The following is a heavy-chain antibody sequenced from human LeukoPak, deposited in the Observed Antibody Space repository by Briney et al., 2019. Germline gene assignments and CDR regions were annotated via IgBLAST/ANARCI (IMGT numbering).Heavy chain of an antibody. CDR1: GFTFSDYY. J-gene: IGHJ4*02. D-gene: IGHD5-12*01. Sequence: GGALRLSCAASGFTFSDYYMSWIRQAPGKGLEWGAYITSSGDDIYYADSVKGRFTISRDNAKNALFLRMNSLRVEDTATYYCASDIVATSGDFWGQGTLVSVSS. CDR2: ITSSGDDI. V-gene: IGHV3-11*01. CDR3: ASDIVATSGDF.